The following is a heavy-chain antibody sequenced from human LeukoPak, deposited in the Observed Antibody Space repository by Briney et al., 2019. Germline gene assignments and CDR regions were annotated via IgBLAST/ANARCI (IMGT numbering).Heavy chain of an antibody. Sequence: QPSETLSLACTVSGGSISSANYYWSWIRQPAGKRLEWIVRIYASGNTNYNPSLNSRVTISVDTSKNQLSLKLSSVTAADTAVYYCAGAPAGSLDWLSPFDYWGQGTLVTVSS. V-gene: IGHV4-61*02. CDR3: AGAPAGSLDWLSPFDY. D-gene: IGHD2-2*01. CDR1: GGSISSANYY. CDR2: IYASGNT. J-gene: IGHJ4*02.